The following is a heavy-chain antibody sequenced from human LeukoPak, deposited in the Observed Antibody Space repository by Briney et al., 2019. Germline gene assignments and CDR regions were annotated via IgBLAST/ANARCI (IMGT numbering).Heavy chain of an antibody. J-gene: IGHJ4*02. Sequence: GASVKVSCKASGGTFSSYAISWVRQAPGQGLEWMGGIIPIFGTANYAQKFQGRVTITADESTSTAYMELSSLRSEDTAVYYCAARQPYSSVFDYWGQGTLVTVSS. CDR2: IIPIFGTA. CDR1: GGTFSSYA. CDR3: AARQPYSSVFDY. V-gene: IGHV1-69*13. D-gene: IGHD6-19*01.